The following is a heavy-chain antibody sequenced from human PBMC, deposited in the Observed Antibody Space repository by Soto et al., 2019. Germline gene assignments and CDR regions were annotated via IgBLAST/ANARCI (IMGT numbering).Heavy chain of an antibody. CDR3: ARGERTSRLSVLRSFDWLFPFDY. V-gene: IGHV3-11*06. D-gene: IGHD3-9*01. CDR1: GFTFSDYY. Sequence: GGSLRLSCAASGFTFSDYYMSWIRQAPGKGLEWVSYISSSSSYTNYADSVKGRFTISRDNAKNSLYLQMNSLRAEDTAGYYCARGERTSRLSVLRSFDWLFPFDYWGQGTPVPVSS. J-gene: IGHJ4*02. CDR2: ISSSSSYT.